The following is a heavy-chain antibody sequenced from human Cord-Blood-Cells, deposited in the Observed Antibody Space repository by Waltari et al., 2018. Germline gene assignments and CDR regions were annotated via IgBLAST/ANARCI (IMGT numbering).Heavy chain of an antibody. J-gene: IGHJ6*02. CDR3: ARVKIYGLYGMDV. D-gene: IGHD4-17*01. CDR1: GYTFTGYY. V-gene: IGHV1-2*06. CDR2: INPNSGGT. Sequence: QVQLVQSGAEVKTPGASVKVSCTASGYTFTGYYMHWVRRAPGQGLEWMGRINPNSGGTNYAQKFQGRVTMTRDTSISTAYMELSRLRSDDTAVYYCARVKIYGLYGMDVWGQGTTVTVSS.